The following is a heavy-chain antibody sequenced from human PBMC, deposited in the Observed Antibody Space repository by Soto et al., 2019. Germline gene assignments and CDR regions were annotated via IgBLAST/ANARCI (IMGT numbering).Heavy chain of an antibody. J-gene: IGHJ6*02. CDR1: GFTFRNYA. Sequence: QVQLVESGGGVVQPGRSLRLSCAASGFTFRNYAMHWVRQAPGKGLECVAVISYDGGNKFYRDYVKGRFTISRDNSKNTLYLPINSLRYEDTGVYYWGRGDREVIAVVIGVRPGEYGVDVWGQGTTVTVSS. CDR2: ISYDGGNK. D-gene: IGHD2-15*01. V-gene: IGHV3-30-3*01. CDR3: GRGDREVIAVVIGVRPGEYGVDV.